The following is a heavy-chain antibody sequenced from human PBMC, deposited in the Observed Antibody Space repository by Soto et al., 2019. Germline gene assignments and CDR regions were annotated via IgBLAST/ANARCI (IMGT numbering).Heavy chain of an antibody. CDR1: GFIFISYA. D-gene: IGHD2-15*01. V-gene: IGHV3-23*01. CDR2: ISGSGGST. J-gene: IGHJ4*02. Sequence: GWSLRLSCAASGFIFISYAMSWVRQAPGKGLEWVSSISGSGGSTYYTDSVKGRFTISRDNSKNTLYLQMNSLRAEDTAVYYCATVGYCSGGSCHYSRPYYFDSWGQGTLVTVSS. CDR3: ATVGYCSGGSCHYSRPYYFDS.